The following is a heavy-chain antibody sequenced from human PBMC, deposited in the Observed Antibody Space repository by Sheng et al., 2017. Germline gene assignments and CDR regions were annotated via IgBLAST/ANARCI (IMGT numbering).Heavy chain of an antibody. CDR2: ISYDGSNK. D-gene: IGHD3-3*01. V-gene: IGHV3-30*01. Sequence: QVQLVESGGGVVQPGRSLRLSCAASGFTFSSYAMHWVRQAPGKGLEWVAVISYDGSNKYYADSVKGRFTISRDNSKNTLYLQMNSLRAEDTAVYYCARDQRRTIFGVVRSYYYGMDVWDQGP. CDR1: GFTFSSYA. J-gene: IGHJ6*02. CDR3: ARDQRRTIFGVVRSYYYGMDV.